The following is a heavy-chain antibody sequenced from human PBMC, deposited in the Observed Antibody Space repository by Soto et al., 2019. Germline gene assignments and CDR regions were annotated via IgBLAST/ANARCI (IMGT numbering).Heavy chain of an antibody. CDR3: ARHPIYYYGSGSSYYYYYYGMDV. CDR2: MYHSGST. Sequence: SEILSLTCAVSGGSISSGGYSWSWIRQPPGKGLEWIGYMYHSGSTYYNPSLKGRVTISVDTSKNQFSLKLSSVTAADTAVYYCARHPIYYYGSGSSYYYYYYGMDVWGQGTTVPVSS. J-gene: IGHJ6*02. CDR1: GGSISSGGYS. D-gene: IGHD3-10*01. V-gene: IGHV4-30-2*01.